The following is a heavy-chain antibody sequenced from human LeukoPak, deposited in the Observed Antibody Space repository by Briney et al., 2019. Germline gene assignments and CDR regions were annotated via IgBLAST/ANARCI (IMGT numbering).Heavy chain of an antibody. Sequence: SETLSLTCTVSGGSISSYHWSWIRQPPGKGLEWIGYIYYSGDTKYNPSLKSRVTISVDTSKNQFSLKLSSVTAADTAVYYCARTPITMVRGVMGGTHGEYFDYWGQGTLVTVSS. CDR3: ARTPITMVRGVMGGTHGEYFDY. D-gene: IGHD3-10*01. J-gene: IGHJ4*02. CDR2: IYYSGDT. CDR1: GGSISSYH. V-gene: IGHV4-59*01.